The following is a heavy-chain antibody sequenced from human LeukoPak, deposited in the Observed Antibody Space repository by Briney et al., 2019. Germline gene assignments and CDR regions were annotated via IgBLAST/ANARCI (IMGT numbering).Heavy chain of an antibody. CDR1: GFTFSSYT. CDR2: ITRSSFYI. D-gene: IGHD3-22*01. V-gene: IGHV3-21*01. J-gene: IGHJ4*02. Sequence: GGSLRLSCAASGFTFSSYTMIWVRQAPGKGLEWVSSITRSSFYIFYADSVKGRFTISRDNAKNSLYLQMNSLRAEDTAVYYCAKGGYEYDSSGHNYFDYWGQGTLVTVSS. CDR3: AKGGYEYDSSGHNYFDY.